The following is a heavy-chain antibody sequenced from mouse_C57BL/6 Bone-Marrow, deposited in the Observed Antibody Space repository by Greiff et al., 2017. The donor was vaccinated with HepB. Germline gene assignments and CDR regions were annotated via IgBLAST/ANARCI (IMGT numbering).Heavy chain of an antibody. CDR3: AREDTTVVGYFDY. Sequence: EVKLMESEGGLVQPGSSMKLSCTASGFTFSDYYMAWVRQVPEKGLEWVANINYDGSSTYYLDSLKSRFIISRDNAKNILYLQMSSLKSEDTATYYCAREDTTVVGYFDYWGQGTTLTVSS. V-gene: IGHV5-16*01. CDR1: GFTFSDYY. CDR2: INYDGSST. D-gene: IGHD1-1*01. J-gene: IGHJ2*01.